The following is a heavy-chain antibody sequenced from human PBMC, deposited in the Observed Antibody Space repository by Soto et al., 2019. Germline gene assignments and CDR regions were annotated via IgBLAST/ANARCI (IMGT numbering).Heavy chain of an antibody. V-gene: IGHV4-39*01. J-gene: IGHJ4*02. CDR1: ADSISSRSYY. Sequence: SETLSLTCTVTADSISSRSYYWGWIRQPPGKGLEWIGSIYYSGSTYNTPSLRSLVSMSIDTSKDQFTLKLQSVTAADTALYFCARQRASVVTRAYFDVWGPGPLVTVSS. D-gene: IGHD2-21*02. CDR3: ARQRASVVTRAYFDV. CDR2: IYYSGST.